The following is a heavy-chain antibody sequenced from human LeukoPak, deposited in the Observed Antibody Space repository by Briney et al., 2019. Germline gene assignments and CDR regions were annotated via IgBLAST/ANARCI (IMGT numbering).Heavy chain of an antibody. CDR2: ISSSSRTI. CDR3: ARTSYYDLDS. Sequence: GGSLRLSCAASGFTFSSYEMNWVRQAPGKGLEWVSYISSSSRTIYYADSVKGRFAISRDNAKNSLYLQLNSLRDEDTAVYYCARTSYYDLDSWGQGTLVTVSS. V-gene: IGHV3-48*03. D-gene: IGHD3-22*01. J-gene: IGHJ4*02. CDR1: GFTFSSYE.